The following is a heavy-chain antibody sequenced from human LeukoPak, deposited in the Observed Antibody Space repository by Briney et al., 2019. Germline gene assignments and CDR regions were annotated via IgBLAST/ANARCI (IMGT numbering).Heavy chain of an antibody. D-gene: IGHD6-13*01. J-gene: IGHJ5*02. CDR1: GYTFTRYY. V-gene: IGHV1-46*01. CDR3: ARDLTSSSWFWFDP. CDR2: INPSGGST. Sequence: GASVKVSCKASGYTFTRYYMHWVRQAPGQGLEWMGIINPSGGSTTYAQKFQGRVTMTRDTSTSTVYMELSSVTAADTAVYYCARDLTSSSWFWFDPWGQGTLVTVSS.